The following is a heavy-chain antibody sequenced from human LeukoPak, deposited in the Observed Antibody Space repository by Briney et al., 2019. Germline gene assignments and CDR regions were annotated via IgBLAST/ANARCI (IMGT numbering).Heavy chain of an antibody. CDR2: INHSGST. CDR1: GGSFSGHY. V-gene: IGHV4-34*01. Sequence: SETLSLTCAVYGGSFSGHYWSWIRQPPGKGLEWIGEINHSGSTNYNPSLKSRVTISVDTSKNQFSLKLSSVTAADTAVYYCAGYCSSTSCYKGGLLYYYGMDVWGQGTTVTVSS. D-gene: IGHD2-2*02. CDR3: AGYCSSTSCYKGGLLYYYGMDV. J-gene: IGHJ6*02.